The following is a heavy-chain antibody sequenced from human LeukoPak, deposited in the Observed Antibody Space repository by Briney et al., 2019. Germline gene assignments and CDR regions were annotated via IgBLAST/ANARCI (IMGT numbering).Heavy chain of an antibody. D-gene: IGHD6-19*01. CDR3: AKRVAVTGTQFFDY. CDR2: IKEDGSEK. CDR1: GFTFSSYW. J-gene: IGHJ4*02. V-gene: IGHV3-7*05. Sequence: HPGGSLRLSCAASGFTFSSYWMRWVRQAPGKGLEWVATIKEDGSEKYYVDSVKGRFTISRDDAKNSLFLQMSSLGAADTAVYYCAKRVAVTGTQFFDYWGQGTLVTVSS.